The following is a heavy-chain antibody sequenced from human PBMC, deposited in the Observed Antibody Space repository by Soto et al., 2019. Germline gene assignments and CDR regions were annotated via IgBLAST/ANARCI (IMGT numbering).Heavy chain of an antibody. D-gene: IGHD2-2*01. V-gene: IGHV1-8*01. CDR1: GNTFTSYD. CDR2: MNPNRGNK. CDR3: ARLKQDDAVA. J-gene: IGHJ5*02. Sequence: QVQLVQSGAEVKKPGASVKVSCKASGNTFTSYDITGVRLATGQGLEWMGWMNPNRGNKAYAQKFQGRVTMTRNTSISTASMKLSSVRSEDTAVYYCARLKQDDAVAWGQGTLVTVSS.